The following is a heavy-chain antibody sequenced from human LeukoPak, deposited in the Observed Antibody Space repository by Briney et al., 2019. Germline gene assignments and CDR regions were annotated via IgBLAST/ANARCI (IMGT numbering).Heavy chain of an antibody. J-gene: IGHJ3*01. D-gene: IGHD3-3*01. Sequence: GGSLRLSCAASGFTFSNYWMTWVRQAPGKGLEWVANIMQDGSEKYYVDSVRGRFTISRDSAKNSLYLQMNSLRAEDTAVYYCASVLRYLEWLNWGQGTTVTVSS. V-gene: IGHV3-7*01. CDR1: GFTFSNYW. CDR3: ASVLRYLEWLN. CDR2: IMQDGSEK.